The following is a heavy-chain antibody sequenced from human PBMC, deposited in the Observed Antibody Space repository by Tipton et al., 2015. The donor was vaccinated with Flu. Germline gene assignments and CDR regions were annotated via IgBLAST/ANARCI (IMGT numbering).Heavy chain of an antibody. D-gene: IGHD3-10*01. J-gene: IGHJ5*02. Sequence: TLSLTCTVSGGSISSGSYYWSWIRQPAGKGLEWIGRIDTSRRGYYNPSLKSRVTISVDVFNNQFSLRLNSVTAADTAVYYCARDRYFYGSGSLDLWGQGALVTVSS. CDR3: ARDRYFYGSGSLDL. CDR1: GGSISSGSYY. V-gene: IGHV4-61*02. CDR2: IDTSRRG.